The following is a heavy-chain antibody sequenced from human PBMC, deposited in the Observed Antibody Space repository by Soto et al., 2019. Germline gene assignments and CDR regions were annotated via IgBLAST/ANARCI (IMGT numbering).Heavy chain of an antibody. D-gene: IGHD3-3*01. CDR3: AKDPWTDYYYYYGMDV. J-gene: IGHJ6*02. CDR1: GFTFSSYA. V-gene: IGHV3-23*01. Sequence: GGSLRLSCTASGFTFSSYAMSWVRQAPGKGLEWVSAISGSGGSTYYADSVKGRFTISRDNSKNTLYLQMNSLRAEDTAVYYCAKDPWTDYYYYYGMDVWGQGTTVTVSS. CDR2: ISGSGGST.